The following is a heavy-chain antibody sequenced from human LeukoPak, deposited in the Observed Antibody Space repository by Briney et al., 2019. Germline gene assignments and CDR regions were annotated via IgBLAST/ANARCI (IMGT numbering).Heavy chain of an antibody. J-gene: IGHJ3*02. CDR1: GFTFRSYA. Sequence: GGSLRLSCAASGFTFRSYAMSWVRQAPGKGLEWVSAISGSGGSTYYADSVKGRFTISRDNSKNTLYLQMNSLRAEDTAVYYCAKDHDILTEGNAFDIWGQGTMVTVSS. D-gene: IGHD3-9*01. V-gene: IGHV3-23*01. CDR3: AKDHDILTEGNAFDI. CDR2: ISGSGGST.